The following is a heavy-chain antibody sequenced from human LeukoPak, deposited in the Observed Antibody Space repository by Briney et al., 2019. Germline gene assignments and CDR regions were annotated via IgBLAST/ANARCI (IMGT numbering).Heavy chain of an antibody. D-gene: IGHD3-10*01. Sequence: PSETLSLTCAVSGGSFSGYYWSWIRQPPGKGLEWIGEINHSGSRNYNPSLKSRVTISIDTSKNQFSLKLSPVTAADTAVYYCARDLSDYYGSGSYRPIDAFDIWGQGTMVTVSS. CDR2: INHSGSR. CDR1: GGSFSGYY. V-gene: IGHV4-34*01. J-gene: IGHJ3*02. CDR3: ARDLSDYYGSGSYRPIDAFDI.